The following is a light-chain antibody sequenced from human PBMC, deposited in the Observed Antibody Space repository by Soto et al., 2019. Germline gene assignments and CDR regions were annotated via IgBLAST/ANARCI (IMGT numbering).Light chain of an antibody. CDR2: GAS. Sequence: GTLVLTGKSIATRGRSTSQAVSSNYLAWCQQRPGQAPRLLIYGASTRAAGIPDRFSGSGSGTDFNLTLTSRDPEDSALYFYQVPTSPPETVAQGTRLE. CDR3: QVPTSPPET. CDR1: QAVSSNY. V-gene: IGKV3-20*01. J-gene: IGKJ5*01.